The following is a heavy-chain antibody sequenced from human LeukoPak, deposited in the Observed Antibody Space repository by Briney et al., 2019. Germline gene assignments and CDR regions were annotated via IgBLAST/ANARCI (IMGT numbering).Heavy chain of an antibody. D-gene: IGHD1-26*01. CDR3: ARGWELHD. CDR2: INSKETQT. Sequence: ASVKVSCKASAHTLTTYGISWVRQAPGHGLEWLGWINSKETQTNRAQKLQGRVTMTTDTSTSTAFLDLRSLRSDDTAVYFCARGWELHDWGQGTLVTVYS. CDR1: AHTLTTYG. J-gene: IGHJ4*02. V-gene: IGHV1-18*01.